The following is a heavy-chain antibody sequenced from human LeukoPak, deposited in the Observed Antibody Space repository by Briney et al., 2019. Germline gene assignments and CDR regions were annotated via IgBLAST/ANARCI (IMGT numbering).Heavy chain of an antibody. CDR1: GFTFSNYY. D-gene: IGHD3-22*01. V-gene: IGHV3-7*01. CDR2: VRQDGKYK. CDR3: ASISEYYYDSSGYYNTGRVDY. Sequence: GGSLRLSCVASGFTFSNYYMNWVRQAPGKGLEWVANVRQDGKYKPYLDAVKGRFTISRDNAKNSLYLQMNSLRAEDTAVYYCASISEYYYDSSGYYNTGRVDYWGQGTLVTVSS. J-gene: IGHJ4*02.